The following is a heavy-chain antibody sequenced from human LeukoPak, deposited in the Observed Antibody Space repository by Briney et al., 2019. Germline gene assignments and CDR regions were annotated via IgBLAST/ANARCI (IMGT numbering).Heavy chain of an antibody. D-gene: IGHD3-3*01. CDR2: ISGSGGST. J-gene: IGHJ6*03. Sequence: GGSLRLSCAASGFTFSSYATSWVRQAPGKGLEWVSAISGSGGSTYYADSVKGRFTISRDNSKNTLYLQMNSLRAEDTAVYYCARTPHRGTYYDFWSGYKNYMDVWGKGTTVTVSS. CDR3: ARTPHRGTYYDFWSGYKNYMDV. CDR1: GFTFSSYA. V-gene: IGHV3-23*01.